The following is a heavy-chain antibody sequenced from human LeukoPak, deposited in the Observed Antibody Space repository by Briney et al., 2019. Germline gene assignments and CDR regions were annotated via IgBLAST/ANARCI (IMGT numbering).Heavy chain of an antibody. CDR2: IYYSGST. CDR3: ARQVTIFGVVRTVYYFDY. V-gene: IGHV4-59*01. J-gene: IGHJ4*02. D-gene: IGHD3-3*01. CDR1: GDSISSYY. Sequence: SETLSLTCTVSGDSISSYYWSGIRQPPGKGLEWIGSIYYSGSTNYNPSLKSRVTISVDTSKNQFSLKLSSVTAADTAVYYCARQVTIFGVVRTVYYFDYWGQGTLVTVSS.